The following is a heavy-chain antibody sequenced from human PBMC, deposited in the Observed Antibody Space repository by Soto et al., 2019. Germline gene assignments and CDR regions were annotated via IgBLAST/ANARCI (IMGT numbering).Heavy chain of an antibody. J-gene: IGHJ6*02. Sequence: QAQLVQSGAEVKKPGASVKVSCKASGYTFTSYDINWVRQAPGQGLACLGWMDPNSGSTGYAQNFQGRVTMTRNISINTAHMELSSLRSEYTAVYYCARERKFDFWRKGLDVWGQGTTVTVSS. CDR2: MDPNSGST. CDR3: ARERKFDFWRKGLDV. V-gene: IGHV1-8*01. CDR1: GYTFTSYD. D-gene: IGHD3-3*01.